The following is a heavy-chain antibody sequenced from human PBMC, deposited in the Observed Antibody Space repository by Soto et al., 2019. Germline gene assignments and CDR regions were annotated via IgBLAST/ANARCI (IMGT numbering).Heavy chain of an antibody. CDR1: GGSISSSSYY. J-gene: IGHJ6*02. V-gene: IGHV4-39*07. CDR2: IYYSGST. D-gene: IGHD3-9*01. CDR3: ASGYDILTGYHRGDYYGMDV. Sequence: TLSLTCTVSGGSISSSSYYWGWIRQPPGKGLEWIGSIYYSGSTYYNPSLKSRVTISVDTSKNQFSLKLSSVTAADTAVYYCASGYDILTGYHRGDYYGMDVWGQGTTVTVSS.